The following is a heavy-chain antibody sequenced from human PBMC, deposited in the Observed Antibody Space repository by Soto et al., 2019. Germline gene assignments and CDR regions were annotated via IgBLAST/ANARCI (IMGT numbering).Heavy chain of an antibody. D-gene: IGHD2-15*01. Sequence: LSLTCTVSGGSISSSYWSWIRQPPGKGLEWLAYIYDDGSANYNPSLKSRATISLDMSKNQFSLKLTSVTAAATAVYYCARDKYCSGGSCRKNWFDPWGQGTLVTVSS. V-gene: IGHV4-59*01. CDR1: GGSISSSY. J-gene: IGHJ5*02. CDR3: ARDKYCSGGSCRKNWFDP. CDR2: IYDDGSA.